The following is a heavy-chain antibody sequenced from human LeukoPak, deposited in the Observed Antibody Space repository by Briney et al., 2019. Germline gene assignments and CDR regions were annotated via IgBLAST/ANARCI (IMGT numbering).Heavy chain of an antibody. CDR1: GYTFASYG. CDR3: ARVVFPYYYYYGMDV. D-gene: IGHD2-21*01. J-gene: IGHJ6*02. CDR2: IIPIFGTA. Sequence: SVKVSCKASGYTFASYGISWVRQAPGQGLEWMGGIIPIFGTANYAQKFQGRVTITADESTSTAYMELSSLRSEDTAVYYCARVVFPYYYYYGMDVWGQGTTVTVSS. V-gene: IGHV1-69*13.